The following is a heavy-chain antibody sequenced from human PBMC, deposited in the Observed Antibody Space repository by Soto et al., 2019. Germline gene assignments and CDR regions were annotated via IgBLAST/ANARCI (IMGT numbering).Heavy chain of an antibody. Sequence: SETLSLTCTVSGGSISSGDYYWSWIRQPPGKGLEWIGYIYYSGSTYYNPSLKSRVTISVDTSKNQFSLKLSSVTAADTAVYYCARDVGLYGMDVWGQGTTVTVSS. V-gene: IGHV4-30-4*01. CDR3: ARDVGLYGMDV. CDR1: GGSISSGDYY. CDR2: IYYSGST. D-gene: IGHD2-15*01. J-gene: IGHJ6*02.